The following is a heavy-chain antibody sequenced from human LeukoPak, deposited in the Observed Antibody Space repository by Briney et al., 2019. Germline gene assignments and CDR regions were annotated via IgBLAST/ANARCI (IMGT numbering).Heavy chain of an antibody. Sequence: GGSLRLSCAASGFTFSSYAMSWVRQAPGKGLEWVSAISGSGGSTYYADSVKGRFTISRDNSKNTLYLQMNSLRAEDTAVYYCAKDDWDLYSGYDYIDYWGQGTLVTVSS. J-gene: IGHJ4*02. CDR1: GFTFSSYA. CDR2: ISGSGGST. V-gene: IGHV3-23*01. D-gene: IGHD5-12*01. CDR3: AKDDWDLYSGYDYIDY.